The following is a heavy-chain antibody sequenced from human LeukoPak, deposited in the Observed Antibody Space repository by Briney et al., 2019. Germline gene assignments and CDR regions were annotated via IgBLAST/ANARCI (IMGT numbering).Heavy chain of an antibody. J-gene: IGHJ4*02. CDR1: GFTFSDHY. V-gene: IGHV3-72*01. CDR2: TRNKANSYTT. D-gene: IGHD7-27*01. Sequence: QPGGSLRLSCAASGFTFSDHYVDWVRQAPGKGLEWVGRTRNKANSYTTEYAASVKGRFTISRDDSKNSLYLQMNSLKTEDTAVYYCARQPSGWGSPFDYWGQGTLVTVSS. CDR3: ARQPSGWGSPFDY.